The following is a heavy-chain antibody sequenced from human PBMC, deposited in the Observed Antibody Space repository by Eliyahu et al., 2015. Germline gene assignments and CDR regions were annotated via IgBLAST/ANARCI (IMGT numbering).Heavy chain of an antibody. CDR1: GFPFXLYA. D-gene: IGHD3-22*01. J-gene: IGHJ4*02. CDR3: AKALGDSTGYYDY. CDR2: ISAGGGTTYYA. V-gene: IGHV3-23*04. Sequence: EVQVVESGGNLVQPGGALRLSXAASGFPFXLYAMSWVRQAPGKGLEWVSAISAGGGTTYYAYYADSVKGRFTISRDNSKNTVFLQMNSLRVEDTAVYYCAKALGDSTGYYDYWGQGTLVTVSS.